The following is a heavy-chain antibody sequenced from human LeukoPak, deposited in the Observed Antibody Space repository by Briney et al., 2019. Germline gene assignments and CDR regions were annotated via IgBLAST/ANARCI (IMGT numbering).Heavy chain of an antibody. CDR2: ISSSSYYI. CDR1: EFTFSSYT. J-gene: IGHJ4*02. Sequence: NPGGSLRLSCAASEFTFSSYTMNWVRQAPGKGLEWVSSISSSSYYIYYADSVKGRFTISRDNSKNTLYLQMNSLRAEDTAVYYCAKKKTDYSYPSSFDYWGQGTLVTVSS. V-gene: IGHV3-21*01. D-gene: IGHD4-11*01. CDR3: AKKKTDYSYPSSFDY.